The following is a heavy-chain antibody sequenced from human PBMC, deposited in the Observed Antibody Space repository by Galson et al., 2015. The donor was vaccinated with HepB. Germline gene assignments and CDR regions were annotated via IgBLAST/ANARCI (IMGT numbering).Heavy chain of an antibody. D-gene: IGHD3-22*01. CDR2: IIPIFGTG. CDR3: ARDTNMGPYNDSSGYYFQH. J-gene: IGHJ1*01. Sequence: SVKVSCKASGGTFSVYAISWVRQAPGQGLEWMGVIIPIFGTGNYAQKFQGRVTITADESTSTAYMELSSLRSEDTAVYYCARDTNMGPYNDSSGYYFQHWGQGTLVTVSS. V-gene: IGHV1-69*13. CDR1: GGTFSVYA.